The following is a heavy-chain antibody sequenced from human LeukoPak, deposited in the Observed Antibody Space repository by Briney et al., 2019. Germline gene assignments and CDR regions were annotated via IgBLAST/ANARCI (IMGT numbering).Heavy chain of an antibody. V-gene: IGHV3-33*01. D-gene: IGHD3-22*01. J-gene: IGHJ4*02. CDR2: IWYDGSNK. CDR3: ARDPTGITMIVVVP. Sequence: GGSLRLSCAASGFTFSSYGMHWVRQAPGKGLEWVAVIWYDGSNKYYADSVKGRFTISRDNSKNTLYLQMNSLRAEDTAVYYCARDPTGITMIVVVPWGQGPLVTVSS. CDR1: GFTFSSYG.